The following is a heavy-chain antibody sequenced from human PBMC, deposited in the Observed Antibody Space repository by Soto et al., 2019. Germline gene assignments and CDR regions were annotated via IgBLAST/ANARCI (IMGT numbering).Heavy chain of an antibody. J-gene: IGHJ3*02. CDR1: GFTFSNYA. V-gene: IGHV3-23*01. CDR3: AKSCENGPRCAFDI. Sequence: EVQLLESGGGLVQPGGSLRLSCAASGFTFSNYAMSWVRQAPGKGLEWVSAISGSGANTYYADSVKGRFTISRDNSKNTLFLQMNSLRAEDTAVYYCAKSCENGPRCAFDIWGQGTMVTVSS. D-gene: IGHD1-1*01. CDR2: ISGSGANT.